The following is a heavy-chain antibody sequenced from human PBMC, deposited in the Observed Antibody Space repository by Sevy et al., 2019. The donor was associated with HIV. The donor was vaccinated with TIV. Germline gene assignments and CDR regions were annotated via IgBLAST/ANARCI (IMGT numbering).Heavy chain of an antibody. CDR1: GFTFSSYW. CDR2: IKQDGSEK. J-gene: IGHJ4*02. Sequence: GGSLRLSCAASGFTFSSYWMSWVRQAPGKGLEWVANIKQDGSEKYYVDSVKGRFTISRDNAKNPLYLQMNSLRAEDTAVYYCAREAPQHYDSSGYFTPYFDYWGQGTLVTVSS. CDR3: AREAPQHYDSSGYFTPYFDY. D-gene: IGHD3-22*01. V-gene: IGHV3-7*03.